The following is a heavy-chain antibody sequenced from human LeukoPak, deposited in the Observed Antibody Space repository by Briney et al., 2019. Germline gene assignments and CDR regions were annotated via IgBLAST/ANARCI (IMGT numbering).Heavy chain of an antibody. CDR2: ISSSGSTI. CDR3: AKAAGDSSGWSGYFDY. CDR1: GFTFSDYY. Sequence: GGSLRLSCAASGFTFSDYYMSWIRQAPGKGLEWVSYISSSGSTIYYADSVKGRFTISRDNAKNTLYLQMNSLRAEDTAVYYCAKAAGDSSGWSGYFDYWGQGTLVTVSS. D-gene: IGHD6-19*01. J-gene: IGHJ4*02. V-gene: IGHV3-11*04.